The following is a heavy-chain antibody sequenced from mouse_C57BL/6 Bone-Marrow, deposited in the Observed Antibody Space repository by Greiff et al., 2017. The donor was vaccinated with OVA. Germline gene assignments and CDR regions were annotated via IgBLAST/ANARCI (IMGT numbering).Heavy chain of an antibody. Sequence: EVQLVESGGGLVKPGGSLKLSCAASGFTFSDYGMHWVRQAPEKGLEWVAYISRGSSTIYYADTVKGRFTISRDNAKNTLFLQMTSLRSEDTAMYYCARGWLLPAWFAYWGKGTLVTVSA. J-gene: IGHJ3*01. CDR1: GFTFSDYG. V-gene: IGHV5-17*01. CDR3: ARGWLLPAWFAY. D-gene: IGHD2-3*01. CDR2: ISRGSSTI.